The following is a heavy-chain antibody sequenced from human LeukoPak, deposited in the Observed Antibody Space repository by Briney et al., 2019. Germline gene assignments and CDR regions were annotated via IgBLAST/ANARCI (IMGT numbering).Heavy chain of an antibody. CDR2: ISAYNGNT. Sequence: ASVKVSCKASGYTFTSYGISWVRQAPGQGLEWMVWISAYNGNTNYAQKLQGRVTMTTDTSTSTAYMELRSLRSDDTAVYYCARVGGDQGLLWFGEFYYYYYMDVWGKGTTVTVSS. CDR1: GYTFTSYG. J-gene: IGHJ6*03. CDR3: ARVGGDQGLLWFGEFYYYYYMDV. D-gene: IGHD3-10*01. V-gene: IGHV1-18*01.